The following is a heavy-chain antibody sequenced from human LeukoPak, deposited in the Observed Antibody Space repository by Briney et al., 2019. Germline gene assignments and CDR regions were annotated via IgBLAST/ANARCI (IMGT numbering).Heavy chain of an antibody. J-gene: IGHJ4*02. D-gene: IGHD5-12*01. Sequence: AGSLRLSCVASGFTFSSYWMSWVRQAPGKGLEWVANINQDGSEKYDVDSEKGRSIISRDKAKISLYLQMNSLRADDTAVYYCASREGRWFSGSADYWGQGTLVTVSS. V-gene: IGHV3-7*01. CDR3: ASREGRWFSGSADY. CDR1: GFTFSSYW. CDR2: INQDGSEK.